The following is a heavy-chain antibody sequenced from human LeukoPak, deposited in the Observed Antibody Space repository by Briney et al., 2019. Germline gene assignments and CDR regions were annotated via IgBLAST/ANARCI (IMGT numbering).Heavy chain of an antibody. Sequence: SETLSLTCAVYGGSFSGYYWSWIRQPPGKGLERIGEINHSGGTNYNPSLKSRVTISVDTSKNQFSLKLSSVTAADTAVYYCARDNCGGDCYSDYYYYGMDVWGQGTTVTVSS. V-gene: IGHV4-34*01. CDR2: INHSGGT. CDR3: ARDNCGGDCYSDYYYYGMDV. J-gene: IGHJ6*02. CDR1: GGSFSGYY. D-gene: IGHD2-21*02.